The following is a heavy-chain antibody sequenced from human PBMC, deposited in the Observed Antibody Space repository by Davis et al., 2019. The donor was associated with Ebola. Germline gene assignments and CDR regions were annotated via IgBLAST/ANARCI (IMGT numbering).Heavy chain of an antibody. V-gene: IGHV3-23*01. CDR2: ISGSGGST. CDR3: ARKLPNYYYYGMDV. Sequence: GESLKISCAASGFTFSSYAMSWVRQAPGKGLEWVSAISGSGGSTYYADSVKGRFTISRDNAKNSLYLQMNSLRAEDTAVYYCARKLPNYYYYGMDVWGQGTTVTVSS. J-gene: IGHJ6*02. D-gene: IGHD2-15*01. CDR1: GFTFSSYA.